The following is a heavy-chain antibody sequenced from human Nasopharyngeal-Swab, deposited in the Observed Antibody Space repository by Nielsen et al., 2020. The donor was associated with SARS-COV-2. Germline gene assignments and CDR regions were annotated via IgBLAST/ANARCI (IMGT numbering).Heavy chain of an antibody. CDR1: GGTFSSYA. V-gene: IGHV1-69*04. D-gene: IGHD6-13*01. Sequence: SVKVSCKASGGTFSSYAISWVRQAPGQGLEWMGRIIPILGIANYAQKFQGRVTIIADKSTSTAYMELSSLRSEDTAVYYCASAAGSWNYYYYYGMDVWGQGTTVTASS. CDR2: IIPILGIA. CDR3: ASAAGSWNYYYYYGMDV. J-gene: IGHJ6*02.